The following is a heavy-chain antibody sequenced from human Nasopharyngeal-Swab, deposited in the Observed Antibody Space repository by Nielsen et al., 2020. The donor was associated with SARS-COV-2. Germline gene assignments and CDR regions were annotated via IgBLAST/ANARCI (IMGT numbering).Heavy chain of an antibody. J-gene: IGHJ4*02. D-gene: IGHD5-18*01. CDR1: GFTFDDYA. V-gene: IGHV3-9*01. Sequence: SLKISCAASGFTFDDYAMHWVRQAPGKGLEWVSGISWYSGSIGYADSVKGRFTISRDNAKNSLYLQMNSLRAEDTALYYCAKGPYGYSYGAYYFDYWGQGTLVTVSS. CDR2: ISWYSGSI. CDR3: AKGPYGYSYGAYYFDY.